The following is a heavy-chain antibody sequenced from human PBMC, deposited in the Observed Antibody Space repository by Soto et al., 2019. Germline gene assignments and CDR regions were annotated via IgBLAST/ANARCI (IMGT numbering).Heavy chain of an antibody. J-gene: IGHJ4*02. Sequence: SETLSLTCTVSGGSMISYYWSWIRQHPGKGLEWIGYIYYSGSTSYNPSLKSRLTISVDTSKNQFSLKLSSVTAADTAVYYCARGVIHWGQGTLVTVSS. V-gene: IGHV4-59*06. CDR2: IYYSGST. CDR3: ARGVIH. CDR1: GGSMISYY. D-gene: IGHD3-16*02.